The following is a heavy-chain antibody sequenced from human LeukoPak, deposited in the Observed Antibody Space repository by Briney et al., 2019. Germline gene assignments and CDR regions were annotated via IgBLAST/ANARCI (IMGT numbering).Heavy chain of an antibody. CDR2: IIPIFGTA. Sequence: ASVKVSCKASEGIFSSYAISWVRQAPGQGLEWMGGIIPIFGTANHAQKCQGRVTITADESTSTAYMELSSLRSEDTAVYYCAKSDGYYSGDYFDYWGQGTLVTVSS. J-gene: IGHJ4*02. D-gene: IGHD3-22*01. V-gene: IGHV1-69*13. CDR1: EGIFSSYA. CDR3: AKSDGYYSGDYFDY.